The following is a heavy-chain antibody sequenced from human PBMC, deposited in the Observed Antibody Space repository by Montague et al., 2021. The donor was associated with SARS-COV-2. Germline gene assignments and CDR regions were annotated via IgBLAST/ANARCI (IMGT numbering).Heavy chain of an antibody. V-gene: IGHV4-59*01. CDR2: IYYSGTA. CDR1: GGSISPFD. J-gene: IGHJ6*02. D-gene: IGHD3-16*01. Sequence: SETLSLTCTVSGGSISPFDWSWIRQSPERGLEWIGTIYYSGTANYNPSLMGRLAMSVETSKKQLSLEMRSVTAADTAVYYCARMFMHSVGTSNSRQECLDVWGQGTMVTVSS. CDR3: ARMFMHSVGTSNSRQECLDV.